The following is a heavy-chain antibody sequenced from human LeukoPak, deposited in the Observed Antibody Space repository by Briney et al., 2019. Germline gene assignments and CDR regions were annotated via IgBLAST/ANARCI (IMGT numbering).Heavy chain of an antibody. CDR3: ARLALGTTVTVLDYFDY. CDR1: GGSLTNTSYY. V-gene: IGHV4-39*01. CDR2: IYYSGST. Sequence: PSETLSLTCTVSGGSLTNTSYYWGWIRQPPGKGLEWIGSIYYSGSTYHNPSLKSRVTISVDTSKNQFSLKLSSVTAADTAVYYCARLALGTTVTVLDYFDYWGQGSLVTVSS. D-gene: IGHD4-17*01. J-gene: IGHJ4*02.